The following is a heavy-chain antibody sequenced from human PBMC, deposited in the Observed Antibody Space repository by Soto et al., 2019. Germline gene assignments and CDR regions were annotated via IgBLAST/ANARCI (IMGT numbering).Heavy chain of an antibody. CDR2: ISGPSSST. J-gene: IGHJ4*02. CDR3: ARADAVLMVHSTAPDF. V-gene: IGHV3-23*01. D-gene: IGHD3-10*01. Sequence: PGGSLRLSCVASGFTFGDYTMTWVRQAPGKGLEWVSTISGPSSSTYYADSVKGRFTVSRDNSNNTLHLHMNSLRAEDTALYYCARADAVLMVHSTAPDFWGQGTLVTVSS. CDR1: GFTFGDYT.